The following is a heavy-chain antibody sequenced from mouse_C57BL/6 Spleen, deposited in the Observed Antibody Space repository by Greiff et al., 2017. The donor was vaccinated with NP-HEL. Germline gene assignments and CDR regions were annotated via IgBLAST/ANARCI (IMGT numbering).Heavy chain of an antibody. J-gene: IGHJ2*01. D-gene: IGHD2-1*01. CDR3: ARRPYGNLYFDY. Sequence: EVMLVESGGGLVKPGGSLKLSCAASGFTFSDYGMHWVRQAPEKGLEWVAYISSGSSTIYYADTVKGRFTISRDNAKNTLFLQMTSLRSEDTAMYYGARRPYGNLYFDYWGQGTTLTVSS. CDR1: GFTFSDYG. CDR2: ISSGSSTI. V-gene: IGHV5-17*01.